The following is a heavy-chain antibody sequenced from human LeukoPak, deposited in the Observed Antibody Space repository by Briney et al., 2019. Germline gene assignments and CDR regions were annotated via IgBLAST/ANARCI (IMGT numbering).Heavy chain of an antibody. Sequence: PSETLSLTCSVSGGSISSGVYYWSWIRQPPGEGLEWIGYIYYSGRPYFNPSLKSRVTISADTSKNQFSLRLSSVTAADTAVYYCAREESIAARPVNWFDPWGQGTLVTVSS. CDR1: GGSISSGVYY. J-gene: IGHJ5*02. V-gene: IGHV4-30-4*01. CDR3: AREESIAARPVNWFDP. D-gene: IGHD6-6*01. CDR2: IYYSGRP.